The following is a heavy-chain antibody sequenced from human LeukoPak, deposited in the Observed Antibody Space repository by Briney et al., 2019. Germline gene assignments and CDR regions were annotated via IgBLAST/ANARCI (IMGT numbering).Heavy chain of an antibody. CDR3: ARDQSVRLLHTSSTYFKHVFAI. D-gene: IGHD6-13*01. J-gene: IGHJ3*02. CDR1: GYTFTNYG. Sequence: GASVKVSCKTSGYTFTNYGISWVRQAPGLGLEWMGWISAYNGNTNYAQKVQGRVTMTTDTSTSTAYMELRSLRFDDTAVYYCARDQSVRLLHTSSTYFKHVFAIWGQGSMVTVSS. CDR2: ISAYNGNT. V-gene: IGHV1-18*01.